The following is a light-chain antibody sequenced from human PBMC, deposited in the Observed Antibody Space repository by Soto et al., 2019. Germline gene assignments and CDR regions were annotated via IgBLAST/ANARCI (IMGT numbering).Light chain of an antibody. CDR3: SSHTTSNTRV. J-gene: IGLJ1*01. Sequence: LTQPASVSGSPGQSIAISCPGTSSDVGAYDFVSWYQQHPDKAPKLLIYEVSNRPSGVSDRFSGSKSVNTATLTISGLQAEDEADYYCSSHTTSNTRVFGTGTKVTVL. CDR2: EVS. CDR1: SSDVGAYDF. V-gene: IGLV2-14*03.